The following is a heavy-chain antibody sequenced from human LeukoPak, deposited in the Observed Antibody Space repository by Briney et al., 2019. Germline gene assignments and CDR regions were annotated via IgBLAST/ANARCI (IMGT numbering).Heavy chain of an antibody. J-gene: IGHJ6*04. D-gene: IGHD3-10*02. CDR2: ISYDASNK. CDR1: GFTFSSYG. V-gene: IGHV3-30*18. Sequence: GGSLRLSCAASGFTFSSYGMHWVRQAPGKGLEWVAVISYDASNKYYADSVKGRFTISRDNAKNSLYLQMNSLRAEDTTVYYCAELGITMIGGVWGKGTTVTVSS. CDR3: AELGITMIGGV.